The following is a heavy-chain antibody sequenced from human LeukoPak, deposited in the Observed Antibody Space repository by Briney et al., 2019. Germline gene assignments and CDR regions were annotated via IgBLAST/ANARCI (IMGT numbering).Heavy chain of an antibody. Sequence: PSETLSLTCSVSGGSISSYYWSWIRQPPGKGLEWIGYIYYSGSTNYNPSLKSRVTISVDTSKNQFSLKLSSVTAADTAVYYCARDLTPIVGATYFDNWGQGTLVTVSS. CDR2: IYYSGST. D-gene: IGHD1-26*01. V-gene: IGHV4-59*01. J-gene: IGHJ4*02. CDR3: ARDLTPIVGATYFDN. CDR1: GGSISSYY.